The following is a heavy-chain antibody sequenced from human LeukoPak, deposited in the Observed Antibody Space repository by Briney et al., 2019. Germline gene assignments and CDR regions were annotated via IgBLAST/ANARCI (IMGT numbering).Heavy chain of an antibody. J-gene: IGHJ5*02. Sequence: GGSLRLSCATSGVTFSNNWMSWVRQAPGKGLEWVAVISYDGSNKYYADSVKGRFTISRDNSKNTLYLQMNSLRAEDTAVYYCAREADEVQPSGFNWFGPWGQGTLVTVSS. V-gene: IGHV3-30*03. CDR1: GVTFSNNW. D-gene: IGHD4/OR15-4a*01. CDR2: ISYDGSNK. CDR3: AREADEVQPSGFNWFGP.